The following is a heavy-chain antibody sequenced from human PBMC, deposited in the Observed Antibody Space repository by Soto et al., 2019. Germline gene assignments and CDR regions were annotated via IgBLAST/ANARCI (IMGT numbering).Heavy chain of an antibody. Sequence: EVQLVESGGGLIQPGGSLGLSCAVSGFTVSNNYMSWVRQAPGKGLEGVSVIYSGGYTAYGDSVKGRFTISRDNSKNTLYFQTNSLGADAPGLLCGSTPPGGGGYWGQGTLVTVSS. J-gene: IGHJ4*02. D-gene: IGHD3-10*01. CDR2: IYSGGYT. CDR3: STPPGGGGY. V-gene: IGHV3-53*01. CDR1: GFTVSNNY.